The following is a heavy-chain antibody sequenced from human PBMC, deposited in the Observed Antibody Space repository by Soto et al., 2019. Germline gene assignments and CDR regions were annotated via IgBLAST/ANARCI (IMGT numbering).Heavy chain of an antibody. J-gene: IGHJ6*02. Sequence: GGSLRLSCAASGFTFSSYAMSWVRQAPGKGLEWVSAISGSGGSTYYADSVKGRFTISRDNSKNTLYLQMNSLRAEDTAVYYCAKILRYDFWSGYPPGPYYYGMDVWGQGTTVTVSS. CDR1: GFTFSSYA. CDR3: AKILRYDFWSGYPPGPYYYGMDV. D-gene: IGHD3-3*01. CDR2: ISGSGGST. V-gene: IGHV3-23*01.